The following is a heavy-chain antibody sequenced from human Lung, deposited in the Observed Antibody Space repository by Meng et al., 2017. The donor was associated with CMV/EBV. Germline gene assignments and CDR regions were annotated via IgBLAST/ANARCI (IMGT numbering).Heavy chain of an antibody. V-gene: IGHV3-74*01. CDR2: INTDGSST. CDR1: GFTFSNYR. J-gene: IGHJ4*02. CDR3: ARDPVRGNLDY. D-gene: IGHD3-10*01. Sequence: ESLKFSCAASGFTFSNYRIHWVRQAPGKGLEWVSRINTDGSSTAYADSVKGRFTISRDNAKNTVFLHISRVRDDDTAVFYCARDPVRGNLDYWGQGTLVTVSS.